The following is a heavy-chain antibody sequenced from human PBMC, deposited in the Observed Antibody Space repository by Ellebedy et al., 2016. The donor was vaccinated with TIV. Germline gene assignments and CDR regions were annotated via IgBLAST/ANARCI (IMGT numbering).Heavy chain of an antibody. CDR2: ITGSGTTT. Sequence: GESLKISCEASGFTFSSYAMSWVRQAPGKGLEWVSVITGSGTTTYYADSVKGRFTISRDNSKGTLFLQLNSLRVEDTAIYYCAKDPLHSGTYYKRYFDSWGQGTLVTVSS. D-gene: IGHD3-10*01. J-gene: IGHJ4*02. CDR1: GFTFSSYA. V-gene: IGHV3-23*01. CDR3: AKDPLHSGTYYKRYFDS.